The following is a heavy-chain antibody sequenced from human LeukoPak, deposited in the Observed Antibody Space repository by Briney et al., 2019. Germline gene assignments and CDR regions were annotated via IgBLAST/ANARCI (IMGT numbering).Heavy chain of an antibody. J-gene: IGHJ5*02. CDR1: GYTFTNNF. D-gene: IGHD4-17*01. CDR2: INPSGDNT. CDR3: ATAYPVIRYNWFDP. Sequence: ASVKVSCKASGYTFTNNFMHWVRQAPGQGLEWMGIINPSGDNTWYAQKFQGRVTMTEDTSTDTAYMELSSLRSEDTAVYYCATAYPVIRYNWFDPWGQGTLVTVSS. V-gene: IGHV1-46*01.